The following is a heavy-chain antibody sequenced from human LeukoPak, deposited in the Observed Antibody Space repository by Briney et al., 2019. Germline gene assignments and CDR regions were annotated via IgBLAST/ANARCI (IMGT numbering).Heavy chain of an antibody. D-gene: IGHD2-15*01. CDR2: TYYRSKWYN. V-gene: IGHV6-1*01. J-gene: IGHJ4*02. CDR1: GDSVSSNSAA. CDR3: GRGSGEALDY. Sequence: SQTLSLTSAISGDSVSSNSAAWNWLRQSPSRGLEWLGRTYYRSKWYNDYAVSVKSRITINPDTSKNQFSLQLNSVTPEDTAVYYCGRGSGEALDYWGQGTLVTVPS.